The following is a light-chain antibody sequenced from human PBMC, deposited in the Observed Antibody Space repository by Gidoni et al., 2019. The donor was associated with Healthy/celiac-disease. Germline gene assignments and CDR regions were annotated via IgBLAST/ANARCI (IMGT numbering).Light chain of an antibody. J-gene: IGKJ2*04. V-gene: IGKV2-28*01. Sequence: DKVMTPPPLSLPVTPGEPASISCRSSQSLLHSNGYNYLDWYLQKPGQTPQLLIYLGSNRASGVPDRFGGGGSGTEFTLKISRVEAEDVGVYYCMQALQTPPCSFGQGTKLEIK. CDR3: MQALQTPPCS. CDR2: LGS. CDR1: QSLLHSNGYNY.